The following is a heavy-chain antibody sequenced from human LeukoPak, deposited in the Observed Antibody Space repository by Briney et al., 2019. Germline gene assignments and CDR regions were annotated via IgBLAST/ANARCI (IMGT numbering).Heavy chain of an antibody. CDR1: GYTFTSYD. V-gene: IGHV1-8*01. CDR3: ARDLAYYGSGSYYYDY. D-gene: IGHD3-10*01. Sequence: GASVKVSCKASGYTFTSYDINWVRQATGQGLEWMGWMNPNSGNTGYAQKFQGRVTMTRNTSISTAYMELSRLRSDDTAVYYCARDLAYYGSGSYYYDYWGQGTLVTVSS. J-gene: IGHJ4*02. CDR2: MNPNSGNT.